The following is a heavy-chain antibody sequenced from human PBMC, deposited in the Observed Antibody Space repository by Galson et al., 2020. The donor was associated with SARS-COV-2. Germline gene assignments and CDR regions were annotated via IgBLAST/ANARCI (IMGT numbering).Heavy chain of an antibody. CDR3: AREFRPRTLLSALYNSYYMDV. J-gene: IGHJ6*03. D-gene: IGHD2-2*01. CDR2: MSYSGNLFQIGST. V-gene: IGHV4-30-4*01. CDR1: GGSISSDDSY. Sequence: SETLSLTCTVSGGSISSDDSYWSWIRQPPGKGLEWIGYMSYSGNLFQIGSTDYNPAPKSRVTISLEAAKNQISLRLRSATAADTAVYYCAREFRPRTLLSALYNSYYMDVWGKGTTVTVSS.